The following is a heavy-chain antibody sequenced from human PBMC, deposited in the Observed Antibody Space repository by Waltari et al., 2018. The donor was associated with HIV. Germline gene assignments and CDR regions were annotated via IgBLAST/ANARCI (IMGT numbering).Heavy chain of an antibody. Sequence: GQRVEVGGVAGAAGWSVVLSWAASGVRASGSMVRWVPPAPGKVLEWVANIRQDGNEKYYVDSVKGRFTISRDNAENTLYLQMNSLRAEDTAVYYCARGWFYGSRSKVNWGQGTLVTVAA. J-gene: IGHJ4*02. CDR1: GVRASGSM. CDR3: ARGWFYGSRSKVN. CDR2: IRQDGNEK. D-gene: IGHD3-10*01. V-gene: IGHV3-7*04.